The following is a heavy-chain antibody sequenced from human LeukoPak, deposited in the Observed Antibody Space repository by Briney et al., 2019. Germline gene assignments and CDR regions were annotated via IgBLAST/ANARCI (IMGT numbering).Heavy chain of an antibody. D-gene: IGHD3-10*01. V-gene: IGHV3-74*01. CDR1: GFTFGPFW. CDR2: INNDGSTK. J-gene: IGHJ3*02. Sequence: GGSLRLSCAASGFTFGPFWMHWVRQPPGKGLVWISHINNDGSTKVYADSVKGRFTISRDNAKNTLYLQMNSLRADDTAVYYCARARGYPHSFNMWGEGTMVTVSS. CDR3: ARARGYPHSFNM.